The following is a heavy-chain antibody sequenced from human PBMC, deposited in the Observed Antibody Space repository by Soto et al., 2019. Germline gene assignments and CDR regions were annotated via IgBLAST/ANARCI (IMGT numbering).Heavy chain of an antibody. D-gene: IGHD2-2*01. V-gene: IGHV4-39*01. CDR3: GAYGSRIYCCEWFDP. CDR2: LYYTGTT. CDR1: GGSIGSSSYY. J-gene: IGHJ5*02. Sequence: SETLSLTCSVSGGSIGSSSYYFGWIRQPPGKGLEWIGSLYYTGTTYYNSSLKSRVTISADKSQNQFSLRLSSVTAADTAVYNCGAYGSRIYCCEWFDPWGQGTLVPVSS.